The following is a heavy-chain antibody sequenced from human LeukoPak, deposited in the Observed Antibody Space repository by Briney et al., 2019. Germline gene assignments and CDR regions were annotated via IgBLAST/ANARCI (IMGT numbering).Heavy chain of an antibody. D-gene: IGHD5-18*01. J-gene: IGHJ4*02. CDR1: GGSISSGGYS. CDR2: IYHSRST. Sequence: PSETLSLTCAVSGGSISSGGYSWSWIRQPPGKGLEWIGYIYHSRSTYYNPSLKSRVTISVDRSKNQFSLKLSSVTAADTAVYYCARAEDTAMANFDYWGQGTLVTVSS. V-gene: IGHV4-30-2*01. CDR3: ARAEDTAMANFDY.